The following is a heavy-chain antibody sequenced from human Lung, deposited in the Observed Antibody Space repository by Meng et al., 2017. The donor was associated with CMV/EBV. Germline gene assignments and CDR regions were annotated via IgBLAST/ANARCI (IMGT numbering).Heavy chain of an antibody. J-gene: IGHJ6*02. Sequence: SXXVSXXASGGSLSISWVRQAPGQRLEWVGGIRPILGRANYAQKFQGRVTISADKFTTTAYMELSSLRSEDTAVYYCARWIFGLAVGNFGLDVWGQGTTVTVSS. CDR2: IRPILGRA. D-gene: IGHD3/OR15-3a*01. CDR3: ARWIFGLAVGNFGLDV. CDR1: GGSLS. V-gene: IGHV1-69*10.